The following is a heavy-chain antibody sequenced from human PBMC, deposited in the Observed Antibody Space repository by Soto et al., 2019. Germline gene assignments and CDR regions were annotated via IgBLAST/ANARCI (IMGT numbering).Heavy chain of an antibody. CDR1: GFTFSTYE. D-gene: IGHD6-13*01. CDR3: VRDTMRASAAASLDY. J-gene: IGHJ4*02. Sequence: GGSLRLSCAASGFTFSTYEFNWVRQAPGRGLEWISYISVSGYIIKYADSVKGRFTISRDNAENSLHLHMSSLRVDDTAVYFCVRDTMRASAAASLDYWGQGTQVTVSS. V-gene: IGHV3-48*03. CDR2: ISVSGYII.